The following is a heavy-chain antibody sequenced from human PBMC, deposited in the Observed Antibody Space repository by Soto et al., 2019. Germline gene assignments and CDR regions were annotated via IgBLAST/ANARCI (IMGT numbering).Heavy chain of an antibody. V-gene: IGHV4-34*01. D-gene: IGHD2-21*01. CDR2: INHSGST. CDR1: GGSFSGYY. J-gene: IGHJ4*02. CDR3: ARLCGGECLGY. Sequence: QVQLQQWGAGLLKPSETLSLTCAVYGGSFSGYYWSWIRQPPGKGLEWIGEINHSGSTNYNPALKSRVPMSVDTSKNQFSLKLSSVTAADTAVYYCARLCGGECLGYWGQGTLVTVSS.